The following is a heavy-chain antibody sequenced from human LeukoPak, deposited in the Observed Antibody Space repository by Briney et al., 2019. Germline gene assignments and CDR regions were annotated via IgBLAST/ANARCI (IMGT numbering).Heavy chain of an antibody. CDR1: GGSFSGYY. CDR3: ARVRGRYFDRLLADDAFDI. J-gene: IGHJ3*02. Sequence: SETLSLTCAVYGGSFSGYYWSWIRQPPGKGLEWIGEINHSGSTNYNPSLKSRVTISVDTSKNQFSLKLSSVTAADTAVYYCARVRGRYFDRLLADDAFDIWGQGTMVTVSS. D-gene: IGHD3-9*01. V-gene: IGHV4-34*01. CDR2: INHSGST.